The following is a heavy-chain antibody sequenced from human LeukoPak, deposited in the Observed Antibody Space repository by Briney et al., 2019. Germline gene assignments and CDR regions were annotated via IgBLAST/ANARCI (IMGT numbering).Heavy chain of an antibody. CDR2: ISGDGGST. CDR3: AKDSRYSYYYDSSGLPAA. D-gene: IGHD3-22*01. J-gene: IGHJ5*02. Sequence: GGSLRLSCAASGFTFDDYAMHWVRQAPGKGLEWVSLISGDGGSTYYADSVKGRFTISRDNSKNSLYLQMSSLRTEDTALYYCAKDSRYSYYYDSSGLPAAWGQGTLVTVSS. V-gene: IGHV3-43*02. CDR1: GFTFDDYA.